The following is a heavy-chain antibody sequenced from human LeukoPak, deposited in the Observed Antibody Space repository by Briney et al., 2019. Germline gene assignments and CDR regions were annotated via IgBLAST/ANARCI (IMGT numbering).Heavy chain of an antibody. CDR2: TYNSGST. CDR1: GGSISSYY. J-gene: IGHJ3*02. Sequence: SETLSLTCTVSGGSISSYYWSWIRQPPGKGLEWIGYTYNSGSTNYNPSLKSRVTISVDTSKNQFSLKLSSVTAADTAVYYCARDLRLAVSGTSGFDIWGQGTVVTVSS. CDR3: ARDLRLAVSGTSGFDI. D-gene: IGHD6-19*01. V-gene: IGHV4-59*01.